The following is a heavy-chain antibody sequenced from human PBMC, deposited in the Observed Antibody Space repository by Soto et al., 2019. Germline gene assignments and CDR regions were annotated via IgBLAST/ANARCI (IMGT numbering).Heavy chain of an antibody. CDR1: GGSISSYY. CDR3: ARVIMQSPLVRYYYYMDV. D-gene: IGHD2-8*02. J-gene: IGHJ6*03. CDR2: IYYSGST. Sequence: KPSETLSLTCTVSGGSISSYYWSWIRQPPGEGLEWIGYIYYSGSTNYNPSLKSRVTISVDTSKSQFSLRLSSVTAADTAVYYCARVIMQSPLVRYYYYMDVWGKGTTVTVSS. V-gene: IGHV4-59*01.